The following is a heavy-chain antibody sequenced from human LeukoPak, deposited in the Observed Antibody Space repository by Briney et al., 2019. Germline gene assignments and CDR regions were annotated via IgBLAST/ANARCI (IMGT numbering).Heavy chain of an antibody. D-gene: IGHD5-24*01. CDR1: GGSISSYY. CDR2: IYYSGST. Sequence: PSETLSLTCTVSGGSISSYYWSWIRQPPGKGLEWIGYIYYSGSTNYNPSLKSRVTISVDTSKNQFSLKLSSVTAADTAVYYCARSRWLQFDLFDYWGQGTLVTVSP. J-gene: IGHJ4*02. V-gene: IGHV4-59*01. CDR3: ARSRWLQFDLFDY.